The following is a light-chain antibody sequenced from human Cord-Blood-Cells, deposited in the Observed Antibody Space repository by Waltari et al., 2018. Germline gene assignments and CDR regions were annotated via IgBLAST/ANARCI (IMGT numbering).Light chain of an antibody. CDR3: QVWDSSSDPYV. Sequence: SYVLTQPPSVSVAPGQTARITCGGNNIGSQSVHWYQQKPGQAPVLVVYDDSDRPSGIPERFSGSNSGNTATLTISRVEAGDEADYYCQVWDSSSDPYVFGTGTKVTVL. V-gene: IGLV3-21*02. CDR2: DDS. CDR1: NIGSQS. J-gene: IGLJ1*01.